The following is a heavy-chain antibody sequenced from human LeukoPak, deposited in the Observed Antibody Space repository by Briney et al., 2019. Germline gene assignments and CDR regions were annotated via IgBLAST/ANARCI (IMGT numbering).Heavy chain of an antibody. CDR1: GFAFSSYA. D-gene: IGHD6-13*01. CDR3: AKGGSGYSSSWPVLPRYYYYYYGMDV. V-gene: IGHV3-23*01. CDR2: ISGSGGST. Sequence: PGGSLRLSCAASGFAFSSYAMSWVRQAPGKGLEWVSAISGSGGSTYYADSVKGRFTISRDNSKNTLYLQMNGLRAEDTAVYYCAKGGSGYSSSWPVLPRYYYYYYGMDVWGQGTTVTVSS. J-gene: IGHJ6*02.